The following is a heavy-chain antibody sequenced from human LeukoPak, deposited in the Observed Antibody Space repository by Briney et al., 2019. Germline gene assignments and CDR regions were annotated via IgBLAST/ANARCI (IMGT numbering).Heavy chain of an antibody. Sequence: GSLRLSCVVSGIHLCHYGMSLGRQALGEGLEWVAGGSGSGWSTNYADSVKGRFTISRDNPKNTLYLQMSSLRAEDTAVYFCAKRGVVIRVILVGFHKEAYYFDSWGQGALVTVSS. V-gene: IGHV3-23*01. D-gene: IGHD3-22*01. CDR1: GIHLCHYG. CDR3: AKRGVVIRVILVGFHKEAYYFDS. J-gene: IGHJ4*02. CDR2: GSGSGWST.